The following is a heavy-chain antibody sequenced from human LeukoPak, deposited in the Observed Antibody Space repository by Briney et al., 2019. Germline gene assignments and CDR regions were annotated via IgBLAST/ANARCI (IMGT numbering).Heavy chain of an antibody. Sequence: GGSLRLSCAASGFTFSSHGMHWVRQAPGKGLEWVAVIWYDGSKKYCADSVKGRFTISRDNPKNTLYLQMNSLRAEDTAVHYCARADCGGDCYVDYWGQGTLITVFS. CDR1: GFTFSSHG. CDR3: ARADCGGDCYVDY. D-gene: IGHD2-21*02. V-gene: IGHV3-33*01. J-gene: IGHJ4*02. CDR2: IWYDGSKK.